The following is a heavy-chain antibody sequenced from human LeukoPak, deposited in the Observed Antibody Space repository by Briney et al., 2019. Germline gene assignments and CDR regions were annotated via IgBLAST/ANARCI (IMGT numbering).Heavy chain of an antibody. J-gene: IGHJ4*02. Sequence: PGGSLRLSCAASGIAFSTYAMSWVRQAPGKGLEWVSGISWNSGSIGYADSVKGRFTISRDNAKNSLYLQMNSLRAEDTALYYCAKDIARQWLVISFDYWGQGTLVTVSS. V-gene: IGHV3-9*01. CDR1: GIAFSTYA. D-gene: IGHD6-19*01. CDR2: ISWNSGSI. CDR3: AKDIARQWLVISFDY.